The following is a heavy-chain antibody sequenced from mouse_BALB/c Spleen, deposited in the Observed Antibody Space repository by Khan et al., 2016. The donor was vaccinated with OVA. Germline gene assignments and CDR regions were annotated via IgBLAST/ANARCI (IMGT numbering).Heavy chain of an antibody. Sequence: EVQLQQSGAELVKPGASVKLSCTASGFNIKDTHMHWVKQRPEQGLEWIGRIDPANDNSKYDPRFQGKATITADPSSNTAYLHLSSLTSEDTAVYYCAPAGTGDYFDYWGQGTTRTVAS. CDR2: IDPANDNS. CDR3: APAGTGDYFDY. D-gene: IGHD4-1*01. CDR1: GFNIKDTH. V-gene: IGHV14-3*02. J-gene: IGHJ2*01.